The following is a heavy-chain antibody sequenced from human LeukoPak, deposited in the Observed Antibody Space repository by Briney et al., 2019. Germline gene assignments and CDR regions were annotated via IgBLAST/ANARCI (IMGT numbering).Heavy chain of an antibody. CDR1: GYTFTGYY. CDR2: FDPEDGET. V-gene: IGHV1-24*01. CDR3: ATLVVVAATTRLVNYYYYMDV. J-gene: IGHJ6*03. D-gene: IGHD2-15*01. Sequence: ASVKVSCKASGYTFTGYYMHWVRQAPGKGLEWMGGFDPEDGETIYAQKFQGRVTMTEDTSTDTAYMELSSLRSEDTAVYYCATLVVVAATTRLVNYYYYMDVWGKGTTVTVSS.